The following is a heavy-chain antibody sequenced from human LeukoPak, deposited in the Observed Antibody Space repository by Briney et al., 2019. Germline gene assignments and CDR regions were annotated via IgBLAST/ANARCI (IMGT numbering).Heavy chain of an antibody. D-gene: IGHD6-13*01. J-gene: IGHJ4*02. Sequence: GGSLRLSCAASGFTFSRYAMSWVREAPGKGLEWVSAISGSGGSTYYADSVKRRFTISIDNSKNTLYLQMNSLRAEDTAVYYCAKVSSSWYFDYWGQGTLVTVSS. CDR2: ISGSGGST. CDR3: AKVSSSWYFDY. CDR1: GFTFSRYA. V-gene: IGHV3-23*01.